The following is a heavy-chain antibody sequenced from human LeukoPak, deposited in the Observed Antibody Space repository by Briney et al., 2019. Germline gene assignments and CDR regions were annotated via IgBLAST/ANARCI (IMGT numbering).Heavy chain of an antibody. Sequence: GGSLRLSCAASGFTFSSYAMHWVRQAPGKGLEWVAVISYDGSNKYYADSVKGRFTISRDNSKNTLYLQMNSLRAEDTAVYYCARGPIWFGEFYGMDVWGQGTTVTVSS. CDR1: GFTFSSYA. CDR2: ISYDGSNK. J-gene: IGHJ6*02. D-gene: IGHD3-10*01. CDR3: ARGPIWFGEFYGMDV. V-gene: IGHV3-30-3*01.